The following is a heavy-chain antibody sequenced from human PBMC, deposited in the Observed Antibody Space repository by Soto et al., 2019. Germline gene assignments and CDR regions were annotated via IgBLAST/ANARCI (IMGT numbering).Heavy chain of an antibody. CDR2: INPNSGGT. CDR1: GYTFTGYY. Sequence: QVQLVQSGAEVKKPGASVKVSCKASGYTFTGYYMHWVRQAPGQGLEWMGWINPNSGGTNYAQKFQGWVTMTRDTSISTAYMELSRLRSDDTAVYYCAREEVGATIQTAFDIWGQGTMVTVSS. CDR3: AREEVGATIQTAFDI. J-gene: IGHJ3*02. D-gene: IGHD1-26*01. V-gene: IGHV1-2*04.